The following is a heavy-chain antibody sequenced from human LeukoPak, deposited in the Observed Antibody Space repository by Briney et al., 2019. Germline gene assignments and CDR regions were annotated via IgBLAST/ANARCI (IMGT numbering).Heavy chain of an antibody. V-gene: IGHV4-59*08. CDR2: IYYSGNT. J-gene: IGHJ4*02. Sequence: PSETLSLTCTVSGGSITNYYWRWIRQPLGKGLEWIGYIYYSGNTNYNPSLKSRVTISVDTSKNQFSLRLSSVTAADTAVYYCARQRYSGSYYFDYWGQGTLVTVSS. CDR1: GGSITNYY. D-gene: IGHD1-26*01. CDR3: ARQRYSGSYYFDY.